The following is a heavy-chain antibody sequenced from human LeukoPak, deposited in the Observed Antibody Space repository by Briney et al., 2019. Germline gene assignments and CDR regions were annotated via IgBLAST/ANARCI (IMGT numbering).Heavy chain of an antibody. CDR3: ARDGPIAARSYYFDY. Sequence: ASVKVSCKASGYTFTSYYMHWVRQAPGQGLEWMGIINPSGGSTSYAQKFQGRVTMTRDTSTSTVYMELSSLRSEDTAVYYCARDGPIAARSYYFDYWGQGTLVTVSS. CDR2: INPSGGST. D-gene: IGHD6-6*01. CDR1: GYTFTSYY. J-gene: IGHJ4*02. V-gene: IGHV1-46*01.